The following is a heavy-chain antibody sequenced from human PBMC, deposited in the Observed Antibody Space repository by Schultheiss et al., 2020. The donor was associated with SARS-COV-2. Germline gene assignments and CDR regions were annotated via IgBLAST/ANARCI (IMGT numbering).Heavy chain of an antibody. J-gene: IGHJ5*02. CDR2: IYHSGST. D-gene: IGHD6-25*01. CDR3: ARSSGSGLTNWFDP. Sequence: SETLSLTCAVYGGSFSGYYWSWIRQPPGKGLEWIGSIYHSGSTYYNPSLKSRVTISVDTSKNQFSLKLSSVTAADTAVYYCARSSGSGLTNWFDPWGQGTLVTVSS. CDR1: GGSFSGYY. V-gene: IGHV4-34*01.